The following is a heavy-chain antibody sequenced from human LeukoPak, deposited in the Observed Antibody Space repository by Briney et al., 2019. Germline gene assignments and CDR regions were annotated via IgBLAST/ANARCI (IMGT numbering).Heavy chain of an antibody. V-gene: IGHV4-30-4*01. CDR3: ARGDYVWGSYRYTACFDY. J-gene: IGHJ4*02. D-gene: IGHD3-16*02. Sequence: SQTLSLTCTVSGGSISCGDYYWSWIRQPPGKGLEWIGYIYYSGSTYYNPSLKSRVTISVDTSKNQFSLKLSSVTAADTAVYYCARGDYVWGSYRYTACFDYWGQGTLVTVSS. CDR2: IYYSGST. CDR1: GGSISCGDYY.